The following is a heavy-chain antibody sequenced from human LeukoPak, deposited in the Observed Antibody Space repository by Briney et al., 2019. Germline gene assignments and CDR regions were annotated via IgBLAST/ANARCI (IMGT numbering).Heavy chain of an antibody. D-gene: IGHD6-13*01. CDR3: AKDGNSGIAAAGTNIGAFDP. V-gene: IGHV3-30*02. J-gene: IGHJ5*02. CDR2: IRYDGSNK. CDR1: GFTFSSYG. Sequence: GGSLRLSCAASGFTFSSYGMHWVRQAPGKGLEWVAFIRYDGSNKYYADSVKGRFTISRDNSKNTLYLQMNSLRAEDTAVYYCAKDGNSGIAAAGTNIGAFDPWGQGTLVTVSS.